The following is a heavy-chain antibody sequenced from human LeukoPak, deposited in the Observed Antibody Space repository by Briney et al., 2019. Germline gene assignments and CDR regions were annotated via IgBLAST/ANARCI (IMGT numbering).Heavy chain of an antibody. J-gene: IGHJ4*02. CDR3: ARNLGAYSSSSGY. CDR1: GFTFSSYA. CDR2: ISYDGSNK. Sequence: GGSLRLSCAASGFTFSSYAMHWVRQAPGKGLEWVAVISYDGSNKYYADSVKGRFTISRDNSKNTLYLQMNSLRAEDTAVYYCARNLGAYSSSSGYWGQGTLVTVSS. V-gene: IGHV3-30-3*01. D-gene: IGHD6-6*01.